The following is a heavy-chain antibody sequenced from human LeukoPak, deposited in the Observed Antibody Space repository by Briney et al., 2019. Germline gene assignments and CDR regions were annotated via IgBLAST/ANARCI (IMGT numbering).Heavy chain of an antibody. Sequence: SETLSLTCTASGGSISSFYWSWIRQPPGKGLEWIGYMYYSGSTNYNPSLKSRVTMSVDTSKNQFSLKLSSVTAADTAVYYCASNVAGSSFDYWGQGALVTVSS. D-gene: IGHD6-19*01. J-gene: IGHJ4*02. CDR2: MYYSGST. V-gene: IGHV4-59*08. CDR3: ASNVAGSSFDY. CDR1: GGSISSFY.